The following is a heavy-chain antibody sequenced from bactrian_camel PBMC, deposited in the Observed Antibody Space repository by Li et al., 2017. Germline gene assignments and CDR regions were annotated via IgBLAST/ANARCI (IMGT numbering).Heavy chain of an antibody. J-gene: IGHJ4*01. CDR2: IKNDGSTT. CDR3: AVSLDSWAYHY. CDR1: GFPVAERQ. V-gene: IGHV3S6*01. Sequence: HVQLVESGGGSVQAGETLKLSCLASGFPVAERQMCWYRQPPGSRCELVSCIKNDGSTTYYADSVKGRFTISTDSAKNTLYLQMNGLKPGDTAVYYCAVSLDSWAYHYWGQGTQVTVS.